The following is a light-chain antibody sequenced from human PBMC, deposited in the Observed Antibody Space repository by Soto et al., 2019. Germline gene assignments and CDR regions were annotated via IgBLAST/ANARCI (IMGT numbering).Light chain of an antibody. CDR2: STS. J-gene: IGKJ1*01. V-gene: IGKV3-20*01. CDR1: QSVGSD. CDR3: QQYGNSPWT. Sequence: EIVMTQSPATLSVSPGERATLSCRASQSVGSDLAWYQQKPGQAPRLLIYSTSSRATGIPDRFSGSGSGTDFTLTISRLEPEDFAVYYCQQYGNSPWTFGQGTKVDIK.